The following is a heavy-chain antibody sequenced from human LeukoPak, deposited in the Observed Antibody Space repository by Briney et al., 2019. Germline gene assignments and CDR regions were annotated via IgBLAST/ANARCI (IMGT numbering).Heavy chain of an antibody. CDR3: AKDRRPLYSYMDV. J-gene: IGHJ6*03. CDR2: IRYDGSNK. V-gene: IGHV3-30*02. CDR1: GFTFSSYG. D-gene: IGHD6-6*01. Sequence: GGSLRLSCAASGFTFSSYGMHWVRQAPGKGLKWVAFIRYDGSNKYYADSVKGRFTISRDNSKNTLYLQMNSLRAEDTAVYYCAKDRRPLYSYMDVWGKGTTVTVSS.